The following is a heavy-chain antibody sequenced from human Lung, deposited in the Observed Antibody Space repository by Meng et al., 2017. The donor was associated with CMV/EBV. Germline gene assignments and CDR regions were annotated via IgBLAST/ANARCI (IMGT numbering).Heavy chain of an antibody. V-gene: IGHV3-30*04. CDR1: GFTFSSYA. J-gene: IGHJ4*02. D-gene: IGHD3-10*01. CDR3: ARADGSGSYYIRSGDY. CDR2: ISYDGSNK. Sequence: SGFTFSSYAMHWVRQAPGKGLEWVAVISYDGSNKYYADSVKGRFTISRDNSKNTLYLQMNSLRAEDTAVYYCARADGSGSYYIRSGDYWGQGTLVTVSS.